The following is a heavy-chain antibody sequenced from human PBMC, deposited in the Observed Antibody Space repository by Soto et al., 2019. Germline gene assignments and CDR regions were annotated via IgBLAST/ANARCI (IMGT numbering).Heavy chain of an antibody. CDR1: GGTFSSYA. CDR2: IIPISDTT. Sequence: QVQLVQSGAEVKKPGSSVKVSCKASGGTFSSYAISWVRQAPGQGLEWMVGIIPISDTTNYAQNFQGRVTITADESTSTAYMELSSLRSEDTAVYYCARSQGSSTSLEIYYYYYYGMDVWGQGTTVTVSS. D-gene: IGHD2-2*01. V-gene: IGHV1-69*01. J-gene: IGHJ6*02. CDR3: ARSQGSSTSLEIYYYYYYGMDV.